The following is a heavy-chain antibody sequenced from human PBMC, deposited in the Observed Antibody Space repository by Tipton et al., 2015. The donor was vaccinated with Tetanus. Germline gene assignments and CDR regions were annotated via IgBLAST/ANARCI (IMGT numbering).Heavy chain of an antibody. J-gene: IGHJ4*02. CDR2: IYESGDT. CDR3: ARHQSGFFTPVDY. V-gene: IGHV4-39*01. CDR1: GASIRGGTFY. Sequence: TLSLTCTVSGASIRGGTFYWGWIRQPPGQGLEWIGSIYESGDTYYIPSLKSRVTISVDTSTNQFYLTLKSMAATDTGVYYCARHQSGFFTPVDYWGQGKLVTVSS. D-gene: IGHD3-3*01.